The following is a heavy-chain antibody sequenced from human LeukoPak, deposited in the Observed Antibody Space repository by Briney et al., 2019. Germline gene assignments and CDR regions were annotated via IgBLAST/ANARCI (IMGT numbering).Heavy chain of an antibody. CDR3: ARGDDDYGDLNRFDP. J-gene: IGHJ5*02. D-gene: IGHD4-17*01. CDR2: ISSSGSTI. V-gene: IGHV3-48*04. CDR1: GFTFSSYS. Sequence: GGSLRLSCAASGFTFSSYSMNWVRQAPGKGLEWVSYISSSGSTIYYADSVKGRFTISRDNAKNSLYLQMNSLRAEDTAVYYCARGDDDYGDLNRFDPWGQGTLVTVSS.